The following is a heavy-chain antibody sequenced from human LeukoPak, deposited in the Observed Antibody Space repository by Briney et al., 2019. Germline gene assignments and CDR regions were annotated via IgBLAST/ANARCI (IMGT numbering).Heavy chain of an antibody. CDR3: TKASAARCIGVFCYPFDH. CDR1: GFTFSSYW. Sequence: GGSLRLSCAASGFTFSSYWMHWVRQTPGKGLMWVAATVGIGPDTYHADSVKGRFTISRDNSKNILYLQMNSLRVEDTAVYYCTKASAARCIGVFCYPFDHWGQGTLVTVSS. CDR2: TVGIGPDT. V-gene: IGHV3-23*01. J-gene: IGHJ4*02. D-gene: IGHD2-15*01.